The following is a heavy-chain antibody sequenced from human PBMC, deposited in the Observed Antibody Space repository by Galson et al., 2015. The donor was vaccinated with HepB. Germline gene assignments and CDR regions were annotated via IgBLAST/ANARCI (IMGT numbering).Heavy chain of an antibody. Sequence: SLRLSCAASGFAFSSYSMNWVRQAPGKGLEWVSSMDSSGNYIYYADSLRGRFTISRDNAENSLYLQMNSQRAEDTAVYYCARSILRARHFDYWGQGTLLTVSS. V-gene: IGHV3-21*01. CDR1: GFAFSSYS. CDR2: MDSSGNYI. J-gene: IGHJ4*02. D-gene: IGHD1-26*01. CDR3: ARSILRARHFDY.